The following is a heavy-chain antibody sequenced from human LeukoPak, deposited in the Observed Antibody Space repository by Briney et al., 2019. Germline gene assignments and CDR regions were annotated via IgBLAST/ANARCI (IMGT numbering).Heavy chain of an antibody. CDR3: ARVRPELTNWFDP. Sequence: ASVKVSCKASGYTFTSYDINWVRQAPGQGLEWMGIINPSGGSTSYAQKFQGRVTMTRDMSTSTVYMELSSLRSEDTAVYYCARVRPELTNWFDPWGQGTLVTVSS. CDR1: GYTFTSYD. D-gene: IGHD1-26*01. V-gene: IGHV1-46*01. CDR2: INPSGGST. J-gene: IGHJ5*02.